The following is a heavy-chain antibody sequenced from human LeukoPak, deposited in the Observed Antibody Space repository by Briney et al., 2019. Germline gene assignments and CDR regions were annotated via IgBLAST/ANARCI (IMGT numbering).Heavy chain of an antibody. CDR2: ISSSGGST. CDR3: AKDGGLWVSAHWGDS. Sequence: GGSLRLSCAASGFTFSSYAMNWVRQAPGKGLEWVSTISSSGGSTYYADSVKGRFTVSRDNSKNTLFLQMNSLRAEDTAVYYCAKDGGLWVSAHWGDSWGRGTLVTVSS. D-gene: IGHD7-27*01. V-gene: IGHV3-23*01. CDR1: GFTFSSYA. J-gene: IGHJ4*02.